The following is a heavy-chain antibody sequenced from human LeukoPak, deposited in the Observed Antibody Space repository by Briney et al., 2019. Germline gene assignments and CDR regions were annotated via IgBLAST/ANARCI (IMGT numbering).Heavy chain of an antibody. CDR3: ARERQDTIVHSGAFDI. D-gene: IGHD3-10*01. CDR1: GFTFSSYF. V-gene: IGHV3-30-3*01. Sequence: RSLRLSCAAYGFTFSSYFMLWVRQAPGKGLEWVAVINSDGSQTFYVESVKGRFSISRDNTKNTLYLQMNRLRAEDTAVYFCARERQDTIVHSGAFDIWGQGTMVIVSS. J-gene: IGHJ3*02. CDR2: INSDGSQT.